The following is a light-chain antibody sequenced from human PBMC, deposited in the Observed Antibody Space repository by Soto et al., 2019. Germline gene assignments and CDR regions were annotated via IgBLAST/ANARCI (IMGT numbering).Light chain of an antibody. J-gene: IGKJ1*01. CDR3: PHYGSSLWR. CDR2: GAS. Sequence: EIVVTKSLVTLSLSPGERATLSCRASQSVSSNLAWYQQKPGQAPRLLIYGASSRATGIPDRFSGSGSGTDFTLTISRLEPEDFTVYYCPHYGSSLWRFCQVTKVAIK. CDR1: QSVSSN. V-gene: IGKV3-20*01.